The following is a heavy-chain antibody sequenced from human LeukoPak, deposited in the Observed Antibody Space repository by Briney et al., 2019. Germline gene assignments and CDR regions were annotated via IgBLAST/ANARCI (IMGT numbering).Heavy chain of an antibody. Sequence: ASVKVSCKASGGTFSSYAISWVRQAPGQGLEWMGGIIPMFGTANYAQKFQGRVTITADESTAYMELRSLTSEDTAVYYCARRGGSGFGELFLDYWGQGSLVIVSS. D-gene: IGHD3-10*01. CDR3: ARRGGSGFGELFLDY. J-gene: IGHJ4*02. V-gene: IGHV1-69*13. CDR2: IIPMFGTA. CDR1: GGTFSSYA.